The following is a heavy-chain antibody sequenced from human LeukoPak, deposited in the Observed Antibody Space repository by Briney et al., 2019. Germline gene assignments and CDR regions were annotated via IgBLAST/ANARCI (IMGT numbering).Heavy chain of an antibody. Sequence: AGGSLRLSCAASGFTFSGSAMHWVRQASGKGLEWVGRIRSKANSYATAYAASVKGRFTISRDDSKTTAYLQMNSLKTEDTAVYYCTRLKVACCSSTSCRGGYYYYGMDVWGQGTTVTVSS. CDR1: GFTFSGSA. CDR3: TRLKVACCSSTSCRGGYYYYGMDV. CDR2: IRSKANSYAT. V-gene: IGHV3-73*01. J-gene: IGHJ6*02. D-gene: IGHD2-2*01.